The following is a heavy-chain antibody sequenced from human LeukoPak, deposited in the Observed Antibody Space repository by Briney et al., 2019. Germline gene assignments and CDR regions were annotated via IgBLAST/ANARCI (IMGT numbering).Heavy chain of an antibody. CDR3: AKGLGYCTSTTCLLPFDY. CDR2: IYSGGST. D-gene: IGHD2-2*01. Sequence: GGSLRLSCAASGFTVSTYYMTWVRQAPGKGLECVSVIYSGGSTYYADSVKGRFTVSRDNSKNTLYLQMNSLRAEDTAMYYCAKGLGYCTSTTCLLPFDYWGQGTLVTVSS. CDR1: GFTVSTYY. V-gene: IGHV3-53*01. J-gene: IGHJ4*02.